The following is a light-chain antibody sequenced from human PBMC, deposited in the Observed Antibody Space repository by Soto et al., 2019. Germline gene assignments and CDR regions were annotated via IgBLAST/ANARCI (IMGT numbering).Light chain of an antibody. Sequence: QSVLTQPPSVSAAPGQRVTISCSGSSSNIGNNYVSWYQHLPGTAPKFLIYDNNKRPSGIPDRFSGSKSGTSAALGITALQTGDEADYYCGTWDSSLSAVVFGGGTKVTV. J-gene: IGLJ2*01. CDR1: SSNIGNNY. CDR2: DNN. CDR3: GTWDSSLSAVV. V-gene: IGLV1-51*01.